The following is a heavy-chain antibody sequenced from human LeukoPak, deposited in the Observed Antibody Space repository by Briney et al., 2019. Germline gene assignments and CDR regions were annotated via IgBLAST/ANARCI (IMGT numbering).Heavy chain of an antibody. Sequence: SETLSLTCTVSGGSISSSSYYWGWIRQPPGKGLEWIGSIYYSGSTYYNPSLKSRVTISVDTSKNQFSLKLSSVTAADTAVYYCARKRRYCSGGSCYLGYFDYWGQGTLVTVSS. V-gene: IGHV4-39*07. J-gene: IGHJ4*02. CDR1: GGSISSSSYY. D-gene: IGHD2-15*01. CDR3: ARKRRYCSGGSCYLGYFDY. CDR2: IYYSGST.